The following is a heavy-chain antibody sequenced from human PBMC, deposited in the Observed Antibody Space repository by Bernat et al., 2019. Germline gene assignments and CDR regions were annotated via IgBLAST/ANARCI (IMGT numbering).Heavy chain of an antibody. D-gene: IGHD3-10*01. Sequence: EVQLLESGGGLVQPGGSLRLSCAASGFTFSSYAMSWVRQAPGKGLEWVSAISGSGGSTYYADSVKGRFTISRDNSKNTLYLQMNSLRAEDTAVYYCAQSGVYGSGSLRWFDPWGQGTLVTVSS. CDR2: ISGSGGST. CDR3: AQSGVYGSGSLRWFDP. V-gene: IGHV3-23*01. J-gene: IGHJ5*02. CDR1: GFTFSSYA.